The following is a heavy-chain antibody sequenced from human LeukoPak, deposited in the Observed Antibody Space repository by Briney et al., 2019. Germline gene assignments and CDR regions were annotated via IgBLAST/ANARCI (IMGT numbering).Heavy chain of an antibody. J-gene: IGHJ4*02. CDR1: GYIFTSYW. D-gene: IGHD3-3*01. Sequence: GASLKISCKGSGYIFTSYWIGWVRQLPGKGLEWMGIIYPGDSDTRYSPSFQGQVTISADKSISTAYLQWSSLKASDTAMYYCARQRAGYDFWSGHYGNFDYWGQGTLVTVTS. CDR3: ARQRAGYDFWSGHYGNFDY. CDR2: IYPGDSDT. V-gene: IGHV5-51*01.